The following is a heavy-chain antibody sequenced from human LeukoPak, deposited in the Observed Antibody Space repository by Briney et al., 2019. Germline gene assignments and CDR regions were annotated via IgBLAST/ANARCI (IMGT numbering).Heavy chain of an antibody. CDR3: ARDLYDTTADFGY. CDR2: INPNSGGT. Sequence: ASVKVSCKASGYTFTGYHMHWVRQAPGQGLEWMGWINPNSGGTNYAQKFQGRVTMTRDTSISTAYMELSRLRSDDTAVCYCARDLYDTTADFGYWGQGTLVTVSS. V-gene: IGHV1-2*02. J-gene: IGHJ4*02. CDR1: GYTFTGYH. D-gene: IGHD3-22*01.